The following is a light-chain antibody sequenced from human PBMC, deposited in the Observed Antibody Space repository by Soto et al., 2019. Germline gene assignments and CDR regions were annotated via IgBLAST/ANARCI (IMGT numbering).Light chain of an antibody. J-gene: IGKJ2*01. V-gene: IGKV3-11*01. CDR1: QSVSSY. CDR3: QQRSNWPPFYT. Sequence: EIVLTQSPATLSLSPGERATLSCRASQSVSSYLAWYQQKPGQAPRLLLYDASNRATGIPARFSGSGSGTDFTLTISSLEPEDFAVDYCQQRSNWPPFYTFGQGTKLEI. CDR2: DAS.